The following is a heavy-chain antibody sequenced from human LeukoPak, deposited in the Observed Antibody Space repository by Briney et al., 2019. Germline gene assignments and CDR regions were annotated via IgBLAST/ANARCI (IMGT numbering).Heavy chain of an antibody. CDR2: ISAYNGNT. J-gene: IGHJ4*02. CDR3: SREVPYDCSRDYQPFDC. CDR1: GYTFTSNG. D-gene: IGHD3-22*01. Sequence: ASVKLSCNASGYTFTSNGISWVRQAPGQRLEWMGWISAYNGNTNYAHNLPRRITMTTVASTSTAYMQLRSLRSDATAVFYCSREVPYDCSRDYQPFDCWGQGALVTVS. V-gene: IGHV1-18*01.